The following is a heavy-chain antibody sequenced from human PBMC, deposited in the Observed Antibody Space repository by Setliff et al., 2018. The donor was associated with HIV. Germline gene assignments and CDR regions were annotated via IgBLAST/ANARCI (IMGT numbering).Heavy chain of an antibody. J-gene: IGHJ6*02. CDR1: GFTFSSYG. D-gene: IGHD6-19*01. V-gene: IGHV3-30*02. CDR3: AKDIRSVAGTKSSYYYYYYGMDV. CDR2: VRFDGNDK. Sequence: GGSLRLSCAASGFTFSSYGMHWVRQAPGKGLEWVAYVRFDGNDKYYADSVKGRFTISRDNSKNTLYLQMNSLRAKDTAVYYCAKDIRSVAGTKSSYYYYYYGMDVWGQGTTVTVSS.